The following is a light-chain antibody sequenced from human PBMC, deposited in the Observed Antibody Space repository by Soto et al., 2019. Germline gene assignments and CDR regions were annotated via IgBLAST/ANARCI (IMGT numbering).Light chain of an antibody. J-gene: IGKJ5*01. CDR1: QSISNF. CDR3: QQRSVWPIT. Sequence: EIVLTQSPATLSLSPGERATLSCRASQSISNFLAWYQQKPGQAPRLLIYDASKRATDIPDRFIGSGSGTDFTLTISSLEPEDFAVYYCQQRSVWPITFGQGTRLEIK. CDR2: DAS. V-gene: IGKV3-11*01.